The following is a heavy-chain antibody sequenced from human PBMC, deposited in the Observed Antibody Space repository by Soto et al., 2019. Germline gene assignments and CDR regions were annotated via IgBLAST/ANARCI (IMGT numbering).Heavy chain of an antibody. CDR2: IYYSGST. D-gene: IGHD3-3*01. Sequence: PSETLSVTCTVSGGSISSGGYYWSWIRQHPGKGLEWIGYIYYSGSTYYNPSLKSRVTISVDTSKNQFSLKLSSVTAADTAVYYCARGPRITIFGVAFDYWGQGTLVTVSS. V-gene: IGHV4-31*03. CDR1: GGSISSGGYY. J-gene: IGHJ4*02. CDR3: ARGPRITIFGVAFDY.